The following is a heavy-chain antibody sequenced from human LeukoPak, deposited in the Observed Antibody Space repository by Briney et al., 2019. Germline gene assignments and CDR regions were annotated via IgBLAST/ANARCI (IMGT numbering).Heavy chain of an antibody. CDR2: INPNSGDT. J-gene: IGHJ6*02. D-gene: IGHD4-17*01. V-gene: IGHV1-2*02. Sequence: ASVKVSCKASGYTFTGHYIHWVRQAPGQGLEWMGWINPNSGDTYYAQNFQGRVTMTRDTSISTAYMELNMLRSDDTAVYYCARGPVTKGYGMDVWGQGTTVTVSS. CDR1: GYTFTGHY. CDR3: ARGPVTKGYGMDV.